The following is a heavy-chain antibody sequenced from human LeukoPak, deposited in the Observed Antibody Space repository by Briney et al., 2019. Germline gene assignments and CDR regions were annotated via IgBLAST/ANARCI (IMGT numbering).Heavy chain of an antibody. V-gene: IGHV1-46*01. J-gene: IGHJ4*01. CDR2: INPSGGST. D-gene: IGHD3-16*01. CDR3: AGGTTDDY. Sequence: ASVTVSCKASGYTFTSYYIDWVRQAPGQGLEWMGVINPSGGSTRYAQKFQGRVTMTGDTSTRTVYMELSSLTDDDTAVYYSAGGTTDDYWGHGNPFTVSS. CDR1: GYTFTSYY.